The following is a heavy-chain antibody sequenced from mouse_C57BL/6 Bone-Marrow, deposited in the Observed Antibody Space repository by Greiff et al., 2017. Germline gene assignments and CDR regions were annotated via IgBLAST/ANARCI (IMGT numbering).Heavy chain of an antibody. CDR3: ARILYGSSPYWYFDV. CDR2: ISYDGSN. Sequence: VKLQESGPGLVKPSQSLSLTCSVTGYSITSGYYWNWIRQFPGNKLEWMGYISYDGSNNYNPSLKNRSSITRDTSKNQCFLKLNSVTTEDTATYYCARILYGSSPYWYFDVWGTGTTVSVSS. D-gene: IGHD1-1*01. J-gene: IGHJ1*03. CDR1: GYSITSGYY. V-gene: IGHV3-6*01.